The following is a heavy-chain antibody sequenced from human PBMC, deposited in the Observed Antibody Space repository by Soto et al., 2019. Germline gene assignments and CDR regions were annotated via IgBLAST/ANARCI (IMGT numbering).Heavy chain of an antibody. D-gene: IGHD3-10*01. CDR2: IYYSGST. V-gene: IGHV4-61*01. Sequence: SETLSLTCTVSGGSVSSGSYYWSLIRQPPGKGLEWIGYIYYSGSTNYNPSLKSRVTISVDTSKNQFSLKLSSVTAADTAVYYCARDQDYYYGSGSYIYYYGMDVWGQGTTVTVSS. J-gene: IGHJ6*02. CDR1: GGSVSSGSYY. CDR3: ARDQDYYYGSGSYIYYYGMDV.